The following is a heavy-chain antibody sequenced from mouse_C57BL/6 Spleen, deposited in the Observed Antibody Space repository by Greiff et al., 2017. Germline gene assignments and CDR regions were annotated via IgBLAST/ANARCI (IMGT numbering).Heavy chain of an antibody. J-gene: IGHJ4*01. CDR3: ARERVGDGYYDAMDY. V-gene: IGHV1-80*01. Sequence: VKLMESGAELVKPGASVKISCKASGYAFSSYWMNWVKQRPGTGLEWIGQIYPGDGDTNYNGRFKGKATVTADKSSSPAYMQLSSLTSEDSAVYFCARERVGDGYYDAMDYWGQGTSVTVSS. CDR1: GYAFSSYW. CDR2: IYPGDGDT. D-gene: IGHD2-3*01.